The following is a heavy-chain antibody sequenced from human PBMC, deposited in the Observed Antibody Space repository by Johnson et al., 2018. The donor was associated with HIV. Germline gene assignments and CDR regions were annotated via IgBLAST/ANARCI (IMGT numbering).Heavy chain of an antibody. Sequence: VQLVESGGGLVQPGGSLRLSCAASGFSVSASYMSWLRQAPGKALEWVSVIYRGGATYYAASVQGRFTISRDNSKNTLYLQMNSLRAEDTAVYYCARDGPWLQSQRDAFDVWGRGTMVTVSS. CDR3: ARDGPWLQSQRDAFDV. J-gene: IGHJ3*01. V-gene: IGHV3-66*01. D-gene: IGHD5-24*01. CDR2: IYRGGAT. CDR1: GFSVSASY.